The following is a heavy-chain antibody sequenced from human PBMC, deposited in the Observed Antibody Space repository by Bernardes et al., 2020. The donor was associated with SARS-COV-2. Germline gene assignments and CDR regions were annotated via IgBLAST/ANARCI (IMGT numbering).Heavy chain of an antibody. J-gene: IGHJ4*02. Sequence: LSLTCAVYGGSFSGYYWSWIRQPPGKGLEWIGEINHSGSTNYNPSLKSRVTISVDTSKNQFSLKLSSVTAADTAVYYCARCHDSSGSHWCYFDYWGQGTLVTVSS. V-gene: IGHV4-34*01. D-gene: IGHD3-22*01. CDR3: ARCHDSSGSHWCYFDY. CDR2: INHSGST. CDR1: GGSFSGYY.